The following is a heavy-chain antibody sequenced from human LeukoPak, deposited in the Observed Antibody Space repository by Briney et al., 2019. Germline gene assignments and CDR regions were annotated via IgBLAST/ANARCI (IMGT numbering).Heavy chain of an antibody. CDR2: ISSSGSTI. D-gene: IGHD6-19*01. J-gene: IGHJ4*02. Sequence: GGSLRLSCAASGFTFSSYEMNWVRQAPGKGLEWVSYISSSGSTIYYADSVKGRFTISRDNAKNTMYLQMNSLTAEDTAVYFCALSVSGTLINWGQGTLVTVSS. V-gene: IGHV3-48*03. CDR3: ALSVSGTLIN. CDR1: GFTFSSYE.